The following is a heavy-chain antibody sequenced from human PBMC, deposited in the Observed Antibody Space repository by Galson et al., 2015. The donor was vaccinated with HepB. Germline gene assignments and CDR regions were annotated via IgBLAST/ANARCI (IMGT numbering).Heavy chain of an antibody. CDR2: ISSSSSTI. CDR1: GFTFSSYS. CDR3: AREIVATIKDYYYGMDV. Sequence: SLRLSCAASGFTFSSYSMNWVRQAPGKGLEWVSYISSSSSTIYYADSVKGRFTISRDNAKNSLYLQMNSLRDEDTAVYYCAREIVATIKDYYYGMDVWGQGTTVTVSS. V-gene: IGHV3-48*02. D-gene: IGHD5-12*01. J-gene: IGHJ6*02.